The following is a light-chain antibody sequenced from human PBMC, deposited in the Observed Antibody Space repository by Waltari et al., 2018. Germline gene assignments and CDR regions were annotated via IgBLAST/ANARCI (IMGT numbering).Light chain of an antibody. V-gene: IGKV4-1*01. J-gene: IGKJ4*01. CDR3: QQFYSTPLT. CDR2: WAS. Sequence: DIVMTQSPDSLAVSLGERATINCKSSQSVLYSSNNKNSSAWYQQKPGQPPKFLIHWASTRESGVPDRFSGSGSGTDFTLTISSLQAEDVAVYYCQQFYSTPLTFGGGTKVEIK. CDR1: QSVLYSSNNKNS.